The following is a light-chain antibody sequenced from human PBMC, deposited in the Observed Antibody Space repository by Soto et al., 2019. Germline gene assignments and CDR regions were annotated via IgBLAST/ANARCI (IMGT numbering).Light chain of an antibody. CDR1: ELPTQY. CDR3: QSADITTTYRV. CDR2: KDA. Sequence: SYELTQPPSVSVSPGQTARITCSGDELPTQYAYWYQQRPGQAPVLVMYKDAERPSGIPERFSGSTSGTTVTLTISGVQAEDEADYYCQSADITTTYRVFGGGTKVTVL. J-gene: IGLJ3*02. V-gene: IGLV3-25*02.